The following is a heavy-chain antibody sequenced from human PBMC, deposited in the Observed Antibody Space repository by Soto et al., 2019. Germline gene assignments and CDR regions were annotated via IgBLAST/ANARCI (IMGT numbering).Heavy chain of an antibody. Sequence: ASVKVSCKASGYTFTSYGISWVRQAPGQGLEWMGWISAYNGNTNYAQKLQGRVTMTADTSTSTAYMELGSLRSDDTAVYYCARDGSYYDSSGYNSVFDYWGQGTLVTVSS. D-gene: IGHD3-22*01. V-gene: IGHV1-18*01. CDR3: ARDGSYYDSSGYNSVFDY. CDR2: ISAYNGNT. CDR1: GYTFTSYG. J-gene: IGHJ4*02.